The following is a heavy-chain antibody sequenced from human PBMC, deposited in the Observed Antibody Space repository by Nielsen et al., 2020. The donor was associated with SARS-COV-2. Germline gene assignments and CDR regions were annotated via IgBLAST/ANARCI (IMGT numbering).Heavy chain of an antibody. CDR3: ARDLQGLQSAGYGMDV. CDR2: IKQDGSNK. J-gene: IGHJ6*02. CDR1: GFTFSSYW. D-gene: IGHD3-16*01. V-gene: IGHV3-7*01. Sequence: GESLKISCAASGFTFSSYWMSWVRQAPGKGLEWVANIKQDGSNKYYADSVKGRFTISRDNSKNTLYLQMNSLRAEDTAVYYCARDLQGLQSAGYGMDVWGQGTTVTVSS.